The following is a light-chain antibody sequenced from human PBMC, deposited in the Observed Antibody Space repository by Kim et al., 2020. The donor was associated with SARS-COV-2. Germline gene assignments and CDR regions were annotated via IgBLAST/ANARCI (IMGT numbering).Light chain of an antibody. CDR2: AAS. CDR1: QGISNS. Sequence: ASVADTVTITCRASQGISNSLAWYQQKPGKAPKLLLYAASRLESGVPSRFSGSGSGTDYTLTISSLQPEDFATYYCQQYYSTPWYTFGQGTKLEI. J-gene: IGKJ2*01. V-gene: IGKV1-NL1*01. CDR3: QQYYSTPWYT.